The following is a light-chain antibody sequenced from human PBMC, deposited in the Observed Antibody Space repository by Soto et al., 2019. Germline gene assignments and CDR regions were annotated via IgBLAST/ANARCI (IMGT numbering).Light chain of an antibody. CDR3: QQYNSYSKT. Sequence: DIQMTQSPSTLSASVGDRVTITCRASQSISSWLAWYQQKPGKAPKLLIYDASSLESGVPSRFSGSGSGTEFILTISSLQPDDFATYYCQQYNSYSKTFGQGTKLEIK. CDR1: QSISSW. CDR2: DAS. V-gene: IGKV1-5*01. J-gene: IGKJ2*01.